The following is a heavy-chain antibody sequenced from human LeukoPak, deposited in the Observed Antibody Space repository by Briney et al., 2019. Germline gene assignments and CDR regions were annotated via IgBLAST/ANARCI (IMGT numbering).Heavy chain of an antibody. CDR3: ARGGGDPDMSVVAIKTGLPFDP. V-gene: IGHV1-18*01. CDR2: ISAYNGNT. Sequence: ASVKVSCKASGYTFTSYGISWVRQAPGQGLEWMGWISAYNGNTKYAQKFQGRVTMTTDTSTSTAYMELRSLRSDDTAVYYCARGGGDPDMSVVAIKTGLPFDPWGQGTLVTVSS. J-gene: IGHJ5*02. CDR1: GYTFTSYG. D-gene: IGHD3-22*01.